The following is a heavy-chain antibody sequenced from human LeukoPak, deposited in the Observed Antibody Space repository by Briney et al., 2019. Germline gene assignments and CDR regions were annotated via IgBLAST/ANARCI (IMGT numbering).Heavy chain of an antibody. CDR3: PRCLGPAARWVWYLDL. D-gene: IGHD2-2*01. CDR2: IYYNWST. V-gene: IGHV4-59*01. J-gene: IGHJ2*01. Sequence: SETLSVTCIVSGCSISSYYWNWMRQPPGKGLDWMGYIYYNWSTNYNPSLKSRITISVATFQNQFPRKLRSVTAADTAVYYCPRCLGPAARWVWYLDLWGRGTLVTVSS. CDR1: GCSISSYY.